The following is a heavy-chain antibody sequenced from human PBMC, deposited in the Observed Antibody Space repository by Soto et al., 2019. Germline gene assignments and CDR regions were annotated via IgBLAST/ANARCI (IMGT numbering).Heavy chain of an antibody. Sequence: QVQLVESGGGVVQPGRSLRLSCAASGFTFRNYNMHWVRQAPGKGLEWVAVIWYDGSYKYYEDSVKGRFTISRDNSKNTRYVQMNSLRDEDTAVYYCARDAMSGDSLDYWGQGTLVTVSS. CDR2: IWYDGSYK. CDR1: GFTFRNYN. D-gene: IGHD4-17*01. J-gene: IGHJ4*02. V-gene: IGHV3-33*01. CDR3: ARDAMSGDSLDY.